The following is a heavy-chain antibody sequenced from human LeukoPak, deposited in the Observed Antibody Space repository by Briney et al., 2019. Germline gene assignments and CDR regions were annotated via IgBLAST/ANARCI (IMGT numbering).Heavy chain of an antibody. D-gene: IGHD1-26*01. CDR1: GDSVSSNIAA. J-gene: IGHJ3*02. CDR3: ARATYSGSYLGDAFDI. V-gene: IGHV6-1*01. Sequence: SQTLSLTCAISGDSVSSNIAAWNWIRQSPSRGLEWLGRTYYRSKWSNDYAVSVKSRITINPDTSKNQFSLQLNSVTPEDTAVYYCARATYSGSYLGDAFDIWGQGTMVTVSS. CDR2: TYYRSKWSN.